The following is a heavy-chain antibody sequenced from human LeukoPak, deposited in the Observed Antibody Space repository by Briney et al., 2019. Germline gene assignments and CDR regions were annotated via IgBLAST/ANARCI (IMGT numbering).Heavy chain of an antibody. CDR1: GYTFAIYG. D-gene: IGHD3-22*01. CDR2: ISAYTGNT. Sequence: ASVKVSCKASGYTFAIYGITWVRQAPGQGLEWMGWISAYTGNTNYAQKLQGRVTITADESTTTAYMELSSRTSEDTAVYYGARGLNYYDQLGGYSGQGTLVTVSS. J-gene: IGHJ4*02. V-gene: IGHV1-18*01. CDR3: ARGLNYYDQLGGY.